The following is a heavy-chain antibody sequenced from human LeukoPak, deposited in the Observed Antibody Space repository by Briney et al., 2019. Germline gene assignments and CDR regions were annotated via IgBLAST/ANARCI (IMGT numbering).Heavy chain of an antibody. D-gene: IGHD6-19*01. Sequence: PSETLSLTCTVSGGSIGSGSYYSGWIRQPAGKGLEWIGHIYYLGSTSYNPSLRSRVTISMDASKTQFSLKLRSVTAADTAVYYCASSGWYEGGVYWGQGTLVTVSS. CDR3: ASSGWYEGGVY. CDR1: GGSIGSGSYY. V-gene: IGHV4-61*09. CDR2: IYYLGST. J-gene: IGHJ4*02.